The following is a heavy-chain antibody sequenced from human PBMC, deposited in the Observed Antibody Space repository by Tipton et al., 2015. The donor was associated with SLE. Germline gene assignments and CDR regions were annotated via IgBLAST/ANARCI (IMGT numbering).Heavy chain of an antibody. CDR3: ARDGSAFDY. CDR2: IWYDGSNK. V-gene: IGHV3-33*01. D-gene: IGHD1-26*01. J-gene: IGHJ4*02. CDR1: GFTFSSYG. Sequence: SLRLSCAASGFTFSSYGMHWVRQAPGKGLGWVAVIWYDGSNKYYADSVKGRFTISRDNSKNTLYLQMNSLRAEDTAVYYCARDGSAFDYWGQGTLVTVSS.